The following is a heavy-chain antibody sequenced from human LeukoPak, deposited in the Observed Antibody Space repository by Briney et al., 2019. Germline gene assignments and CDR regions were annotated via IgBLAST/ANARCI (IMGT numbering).Heavy chain of an antibody. J-gene: IGHJ4*02. Sequence: ASVKVSCKASGYTFTSYDINWVRQATGQGLEWMGWISAYNGNTNYAQKLQGRVTMTTDTSTSTAYMELRSLRSDDTAVYYCARGGIYDILTGAHQPFDYWGQGTLVTVSS. D-gene: IGHD3-9*01. CDR3: ARGGIYDILTGAHQPFDY. V-gene: IGHV1-18*01. CDR2: ISAYNGNT. CDR1: GYTFTSYD.